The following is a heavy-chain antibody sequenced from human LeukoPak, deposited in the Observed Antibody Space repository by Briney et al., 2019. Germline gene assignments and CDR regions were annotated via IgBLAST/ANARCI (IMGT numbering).Heavy chain of an antibody. CDR3: ARHGRYSSGSRWFGP. CDR1: GYSFTSYW. D-gene: IGHD3-22*01. Sequence: GESLKISCQGSGYSFTSYWIGWVRQMPGKGLEWVGITYPDDSDTKYSPSFQGQVTISADKSISTAYLQWSSLKASDTAMYYCARHGRYSSGSRWFGPWGQGTLVTVSS. J-gene: IGHJ5*02. V-gene: IGHV5-51*01. CDR2: TYPDDSDT.